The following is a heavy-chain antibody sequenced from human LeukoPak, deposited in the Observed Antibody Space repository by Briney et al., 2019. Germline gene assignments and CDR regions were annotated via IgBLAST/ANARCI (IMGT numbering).Heavy chain of an antibody. CDR2: IRHDGNIK. CDR1: GFTFSSYG. CDR3: AKDWAISRSYYYYMDV. J-gene: IGHJ6*03. Sequence: GGSLRLSCAASGFTFSSYGMHWVRQAPGKGLEWVAFIRHDGNIKYYADSVKGRFTISRDNSKNTLYVQMNSLRAEDTAVYYCAKDWAISRSYYYYMDVWGKGTTVTISS. V-gene: IGHV3-30*02. D-gene: IGHD3-9*01.